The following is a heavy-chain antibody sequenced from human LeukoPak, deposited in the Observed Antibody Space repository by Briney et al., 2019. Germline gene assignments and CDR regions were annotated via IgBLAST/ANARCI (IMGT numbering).Heavy chain of an antibody. J-gene: IGHJ3*02. CDR1: GFTFSSYA. Sequence: GGSLRLSCAASGFTFSSYAMSWVRQAPGKGLEWVSAISGSGGSTYYADSVKGRFTISRDNSKNTLYLQMNSLRAEDTAVYYCARESITMIVVVTPDAFDIWGQGTMVTVSS. V-gene: IGHV3-23*01. CDR3: ARESITMIVVVTPDAFDI. D-gene: IGHD3-22*01. CDR2: ISGSGGST.